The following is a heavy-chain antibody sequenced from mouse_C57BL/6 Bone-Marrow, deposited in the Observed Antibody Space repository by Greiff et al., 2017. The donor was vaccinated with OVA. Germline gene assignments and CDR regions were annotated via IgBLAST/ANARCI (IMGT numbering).Heavy chain of an antibody. CDR2: ISSGGSYT. V-gene: IGHV5-6*01. CDR3: AGKWGWLLTFYYAMDY. D-gene: IGHD2-3*01. CDR1: GFTFSSYG. J-gene: IGHJ4*01. Sequence: QRVESGGDLVKPGGSLKLSRAASGFTFSSYGMSWVRQTPDKRLEWVATISSGGSYTYYPHSVKGRFTISRDNAKNTLYLQMSSLKSEDTAMYYGAGKWGWLLTFYYAMDYWGQGTSVTVSS.